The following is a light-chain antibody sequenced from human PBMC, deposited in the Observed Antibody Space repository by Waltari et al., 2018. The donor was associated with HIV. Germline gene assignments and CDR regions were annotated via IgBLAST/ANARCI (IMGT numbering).Light chain of an antibody. J-gene: IGLJ1*01. CDR2: GNS. V-gene: IGLV1-40*01. Sequence: QSVLTQPPSVSGAPGQRVTIYCTGSSANTGAGYHVHWYQQLPGTAPKLLIYGNSNRPSGVPDRFSGSKSGTSASLAITGLQAEDEADYHCQSHDSSLSGYVFGTGTKVTVL. CDR1: SANTGAGYH. CDR3: QSHDSSLSGYV.